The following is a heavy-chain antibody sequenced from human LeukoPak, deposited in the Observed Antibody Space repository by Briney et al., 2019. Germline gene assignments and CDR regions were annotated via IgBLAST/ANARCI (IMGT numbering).Heavy chain of an antibody. J-gene: IGHJ4*02. V-gene: IGHV1-46*01. D-gene: IGHD3-22*01. CDR2: INPSGGST. CDR1: GYTFTSYY. CDR3: ARDARTSYDSSGYYFDY. Sequence: ASVKVSCKASGYTFTSYYMHWVRQAPGQGLEWMGIINPSGGSTSYAQKFQGRVTMTRDTSTRTVYMELSSLRSEDTAVYYCARDARTSYDSSGYYFDYWGQGTLVTVSS.